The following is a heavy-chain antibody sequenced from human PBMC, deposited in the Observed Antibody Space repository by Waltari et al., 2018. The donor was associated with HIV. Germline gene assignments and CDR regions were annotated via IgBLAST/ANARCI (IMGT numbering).Heavy chain of an antibody. Sequence: EVQLVESGGELVQPGGALSRYCAAPVFTFSDYRMHLVRQAPGKGLGGVSRINSDGSSTNYADSVKGRFTISRDNAKNTLYLQMNSLRVEDTAVYYCASPAGKAYWGQGSLVTVSS. CDR3: ASPAGKAY. CDR2: INSDGSST. V-gene: IGHV3-74*01. D-gene: IGHD3-10*01. CDR1: VFTFSDYR. J-gene: IGHJ4*02.